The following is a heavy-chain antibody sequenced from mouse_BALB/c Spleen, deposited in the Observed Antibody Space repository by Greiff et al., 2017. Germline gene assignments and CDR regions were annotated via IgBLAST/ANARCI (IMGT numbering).Heavy chain of an antibody. CDR3: TRDITTGYYFDY. Sequence: VHVKQSGTVLARPGASVKMSCKASGYTFTSYWMHWVKQRPGQGLEWIGAIYPGNSDTSYNQKFKGKAKLTAVTSTSTAYMELSSLTNEDSAVYYCTRDITTGYYFDYWGQGTTLTVSS. V-gene: IGHV1-5*01. CDR1: GYTFTSYW. D-gene: IGHD1-1*01. J-gene: IGHJ2*01. CDR2: IYPGNSDT.